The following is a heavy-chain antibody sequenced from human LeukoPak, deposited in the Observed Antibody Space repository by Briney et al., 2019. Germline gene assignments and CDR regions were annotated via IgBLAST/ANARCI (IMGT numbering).Heavy chain of an antibody. J-gene: IGHJ4*02. CDR3: ARGRGARYYDSSGLYYFDY. D-gene: IGHD3-22*01. CDR2: TNPNSGGT. V-gene: IGHV1-2*02. Sequence: ASVKVSCKASGYTFTDYYIHWVRQAPGQGLEWMGWTNPNSGGTKYAQQFQGRVTMTRDTSISTPYMELSRLTSDDTAVYYCARGRGARYYDSSGLYYFDYWGQGTLVTVSS. CDR1: GYTFTDYY.